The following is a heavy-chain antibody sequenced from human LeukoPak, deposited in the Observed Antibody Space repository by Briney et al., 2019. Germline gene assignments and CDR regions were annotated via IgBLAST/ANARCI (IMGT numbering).Heavy chain of an antibody. J-gene: IGHJ4*02. Sequence: GRSLRLSCAASGFTFSSHDMHWVRQAPGKGLEWVAIISYDGGKKDYVDSVKGRFTISRDNSKNTLYLQMNSLRAEDTALYYCANELGYWGQGTLVTVSS. CDR2: ISYDGGKK. V-gene: IGHV3-30*18. CDR3: ANELGY. CDR1: GFTFSSHD. D-gene: IGHD7-27*01.